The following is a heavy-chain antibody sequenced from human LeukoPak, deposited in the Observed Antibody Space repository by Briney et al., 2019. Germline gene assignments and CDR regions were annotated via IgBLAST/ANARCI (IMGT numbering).Heavy chain of an antibody. J-gene: IGHJ4*02. CDR3: ARVGVATRYVGY. D-gene: IGHD5-12*01. V-gene: IGHV3-11*01. CDR1: GFTFSDYY. Sequence: AGGSLRLSCAASGFTFSDYYMSWSRQAPGKGLGWGSYISSSGSTIYYADSVKGRFTISRDNAKNSLYLKMNSLRAEDTAVYYCARVGVATRYVGYWGQGTLVTVSS. CDR2: ISSSGSTI.